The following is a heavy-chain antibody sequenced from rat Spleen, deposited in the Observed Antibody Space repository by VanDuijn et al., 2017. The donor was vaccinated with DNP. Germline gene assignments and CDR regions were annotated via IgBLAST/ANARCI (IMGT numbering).Heavy chain of an antibody. V-gene: IGHV5S13*01. Sequence: EVQLVESGGGLVQPGRSLKLSCAASGFTFSNYGMAWVRQAPTKGLEWVASITNSGGSTYYRDSVKGRFTISRDNAKSTLYLQMDSLRSEDTATYYCRGSRYFDYWGQGVMVTVSS. J-gene: IGHJ2*01. CDR1: GFTFSNYG. CDR3: RGSRYFDY. CDR2: ITNSGGST. D-gene: IGHD1-3*01.